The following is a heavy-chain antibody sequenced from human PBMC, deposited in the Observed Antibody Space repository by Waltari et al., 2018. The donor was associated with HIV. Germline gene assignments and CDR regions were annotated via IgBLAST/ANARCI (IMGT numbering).Heavy chain of an antibody. CDR3: AREGTFDI. CDR1: GYMFTNFG. CDR2: ISNYNGNT. Sequence: KPGASVKVSCEASGYMFTNFGISWVRQAPGQGLEWMGRISNYNGNTNYAQKFRGRVTMTTDPSVSTAYMELRTLKSDDTATYYCAREGTFDIWGQGTMVTVSS. V-gene: IGHV1-18*01. J-gene: IGHJ3*02.